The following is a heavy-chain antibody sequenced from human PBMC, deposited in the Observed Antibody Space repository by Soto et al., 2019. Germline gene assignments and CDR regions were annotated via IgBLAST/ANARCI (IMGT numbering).Heavy chain of an antibody. D-gene: IGHD4-17*01. CDR1: GFSLSTYDMG. CDR2: IYWDDDK. Sequence: QITLKESGPTLVRPAQTLTLTCDFSGFSLSTYDMGVAWIRQPPGKALEWLALIYWDDDKRYSPSLKDRLAISKDTSSNQVVRTITNMDPGDTATYFCAHAGDYDLLTFDHWGPGTLVTVSS. CDR3: AHAGDYDLLTFDH. J-gene: IGHJ4*02. V-gene: IGHV2-5*02.